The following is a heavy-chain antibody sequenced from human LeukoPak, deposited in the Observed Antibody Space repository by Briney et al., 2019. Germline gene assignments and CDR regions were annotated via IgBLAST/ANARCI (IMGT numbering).Heavy chain of an antibody. CDR3: AKSVLGGVIDY. CDR1: EFTFSSYA. V-gene: IGHV3-23*01. J-gene: IGHJ4*02. CDR2: ISGSDGST. Sequence: GGSLRLSCAASEFTFSSYAMSWVRQAPGKGLEWVSAISGSDGSTYYADSVKGRFTISRDNSKNTLYLQMNSLRAEDTAVYYCAKSVLGGVIDYWGQGTLVTVSS. D-gene: IGHD3-16*01.